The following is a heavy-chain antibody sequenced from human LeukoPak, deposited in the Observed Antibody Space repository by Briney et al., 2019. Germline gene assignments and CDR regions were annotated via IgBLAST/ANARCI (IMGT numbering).Heavy chain of an antibody. Sequence: GGSLRLSCAASGFTFSSYGIHWVRQAPGKGLEWVAVISSDGRTTYYADSVKGRFTISRDNSKSTMYVQMNSLRTEDTAVYYCTKEGAVTGSMWFDHWGQGTLVTVPS. CDR3: TKEGAVTGSMWFDH. V-gene: IGHV3-30*18. J-gene: IGHJ5*02. D-gene: IGHD6-19*01. CDR2: ISSDGRTT. CDR1: GFTFSSYG.